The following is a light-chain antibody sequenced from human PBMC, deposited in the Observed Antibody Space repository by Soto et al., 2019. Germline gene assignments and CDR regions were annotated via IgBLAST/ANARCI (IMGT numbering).Light chain of an antibody. J-gene: IGLJ3*02. V-gene: IGLV2-8*01. Sequence: QSALTQPPSASGSPGQSVTISCTGTSSDVGAYKYVSWYQQYPGKAPKLMIYEVTKRPSGVPDRFSGSKSGNTASLTVSGLQAEDYADDYCTSYVGNDIWVFGGGTKLTVL. CDR3: TSYVGNDIWV. CDR2: EVT. CDR1: SSDVGAYKY.